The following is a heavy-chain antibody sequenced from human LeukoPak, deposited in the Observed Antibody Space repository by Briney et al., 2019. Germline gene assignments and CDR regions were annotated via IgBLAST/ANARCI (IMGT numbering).Heavy chain of an antibody. V-gene: IGHV6-1*01. Sequence: SQTLSLTCAISGDSVSSNSAAWNWLRQSPSRGLEWLGKTYYRSKWFNDYAVSVRGRITINPDTSENQFSLQLNSVTPEDTAVYYCARSLAITTAGLDFWGQGTLVTVSS. CDR3: ARSLAITTAGLDF. CDR2: TYYRSKWFN. CDR1: GDSVSSNSAA. D-gene: IGHD6-13*01. J-gene: IGHJ4*02.